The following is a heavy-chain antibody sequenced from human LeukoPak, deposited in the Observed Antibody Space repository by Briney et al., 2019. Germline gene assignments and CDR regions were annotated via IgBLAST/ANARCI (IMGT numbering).Heavy chain of an antibody. CDR1: GVSTSSYY. V-gene: IGHV4-59*12. D-gene: IGHD6-13*01. Sequence: KPSETLSLTCTVSGVSTSSYYWSWIRQPPGKGLEWIGYIYYSGSTNYNPSLKSRVTISVDTSKNQFSLKLSSVTAADTAVYYCARGRAAAGYSWGQGTLVTVSS. J-gene: IGHJ4*02. CDR2: IYYSGST. CDR3: ARGRAAAGYS.